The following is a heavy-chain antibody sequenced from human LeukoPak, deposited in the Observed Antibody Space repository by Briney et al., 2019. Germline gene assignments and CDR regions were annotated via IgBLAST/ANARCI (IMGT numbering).Heavy chain of an antibody. CDR1: GGSFSGYY. CDR3: ARSHYYDSSGYYRWYYYYGMDV. V-gene: IGHV4-34*01. CDR2: INHSGST. D-gene: IGHD3-22*01. Sequence: SETLSLTCAVYGGSFSGYYWGWIRQPPGKGLEWIGEINHSGSTNYNPSLKSRVTISVDTSKNQFSLKLSSVTAADTAVYYCARSHYYDSSGYYRWYYYYGMDVWGQGTTVTVSS. J-gene: IGHJ6*02.